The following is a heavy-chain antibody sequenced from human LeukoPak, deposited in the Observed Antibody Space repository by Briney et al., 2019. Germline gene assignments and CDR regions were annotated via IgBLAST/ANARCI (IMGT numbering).Heavy chain of an antibody. J-gene: IGHJ5*02. CDR2: IIPIFGTA. Sequence: ASVKVSCKASGGTFSSYAISWVRQAPGQGLEWMGGIIPIFGTANYAQKFQGRVTITTDESTSTAYMELSSLRSEDTAVYYCARASSAVVVPAATNWFDPWGQGTLVTVSS. CDR3: ARASSAVVVPAATNWFDP. V-gene: IGHV1-69*05. D-gene: IGHD2-2*01. CDR1: GGTFSSYA.